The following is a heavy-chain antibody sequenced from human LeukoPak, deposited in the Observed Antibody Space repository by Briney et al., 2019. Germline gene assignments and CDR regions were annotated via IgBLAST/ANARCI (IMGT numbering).Heavy chain of an antibody. CDR2: IYYGGTN. CDR1: GGSISSWTYY. Sequence: PSETLSLTCTVSGGSISSWTYYWGWIRQPPWKGLEWIGTIYYGGTNYYNPSLKSRVTISVDTSKNQFSLNLNSVTAADTAVYYCAYGSNSAADYWGQGTLVTVSS. V-gene: IGHV4-39*01. J-gene: IGHJ4*02. D-gene: IGHD4-23*01. CDR3: AYGSNSAADY.